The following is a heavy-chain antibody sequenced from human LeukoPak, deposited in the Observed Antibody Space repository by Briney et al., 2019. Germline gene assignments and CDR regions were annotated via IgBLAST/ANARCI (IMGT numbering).Heavy chain of an antibody. V-gene: IGHV4-30-4*01. J-gene: IGHJ4*02. CDR3: AREIAAQSGLDY. D-gene: IGHD1-1*01. CDR1: GGSISSGDYY. CDR2: IYYSGST. Sequence: SETLSLTCTVPGGSISSGDYYWSWIRQPPGKGLEWIGYIYYSGSTYYNPSLKSRVTISVDTSKNQFSLKLSSVTAADTAVYYCAREIAAQSGLDYWGQGTLVTVSS.